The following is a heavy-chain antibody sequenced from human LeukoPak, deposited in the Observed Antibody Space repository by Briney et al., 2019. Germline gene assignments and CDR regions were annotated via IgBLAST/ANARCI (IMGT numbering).Heavy chain of an antibody. CDR3: TRGTGSYYSLGY. J-gene: IGHJ4*02. CDR2: INSDGSST. D-gene: IGHD3-10*01. Sequence: GGSLRLSCAVSGFTFSSYWMHWVRQAPGKGLVWVSRINSDGSSTIYADSVQGRFTISGDNAKNTLYLQMNSLRAEDTAVYFCTRGTGSYYSLGYWGQGTLVTVSS. CDR1: GFTFSSYW. V-gene: IGHV3-74*01.